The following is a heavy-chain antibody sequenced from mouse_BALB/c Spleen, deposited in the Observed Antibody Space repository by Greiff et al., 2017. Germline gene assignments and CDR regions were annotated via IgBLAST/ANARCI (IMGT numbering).Heavy chain of an antibody. J-gene: IGHJ4*01. Sequence: EVKLMESGGGLVQPGGSRKLSCAASGFTFSSFGMHWVRQAPEKGLEWVAYISSGSSTIYYADTVKGRFTISRDNPKNTLFLQMTSLRSEDTAMYYCARGDYGSSYGAMDYWGQGTSVTVSS. CDR2: ISSGSSTI. CDR3: ARGDYGSSYGAMDY. CDR1: GFTFSSFG. V-gene: IGHV5-17*02. D-gene: IGHD1-1*01.